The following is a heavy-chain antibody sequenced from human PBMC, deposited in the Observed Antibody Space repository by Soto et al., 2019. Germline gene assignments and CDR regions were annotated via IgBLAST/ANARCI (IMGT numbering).Heavy chain of an antibody. V-gene: IGHV6-1*01. Sequence: QVQLQQSGPGLVKPSQTLSLTCAISGDSVSNKSAAWNWIRQSPSRGLEWLGRTYYTSRWYNDYAVSVTGRITINPDTSRNQVSLQLNSVTPADTAVYYYARDRSPGSTSWYDCCGQGIRVTVSS. D-gene: IGHD2-2*01. CDR2: TYYTSRWYN. J-gene: IGHJ5*01. CDR3: ARDRSPGSTSWYDC. CDR1: GDSVSNKSAA.